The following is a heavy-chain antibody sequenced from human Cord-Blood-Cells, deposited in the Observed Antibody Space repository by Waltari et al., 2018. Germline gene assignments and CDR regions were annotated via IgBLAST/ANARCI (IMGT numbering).Heavy chain of an antibody. CDR3: ARGLSITMVRGVNRGYFDY. V-gene: IGHV4-34*01. J-gene: IGHJ4*02. CDR1: GGSFSGYY. CDR2: INHRGIH. Sequence: QVQLQQWGAGLLKPSETLSLTCAVYGGSFSGYYWSWIRQPPGKGLEWIGEINHRGIHNDNPSLKSRVTISVDTSKNQFSLKLSSVTAADTAVYYCARGLSITMVRGVNRGYFDYWGQGTLVTVSS. D-gene: IGHD3-10*01.